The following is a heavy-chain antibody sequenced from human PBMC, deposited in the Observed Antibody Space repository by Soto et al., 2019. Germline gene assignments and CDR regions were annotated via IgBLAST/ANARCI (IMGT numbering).Heavy chain of an antibody. Sequence: QVQLVQSGAEMKKPGASVKLSCKASGITYNTYAIHWVRQAPGQGLEWMGWINAGNGDTRYSQNFQGRVTLTRDTSASTVYMDLDSLKSEDTGVYYCARAISGYDTWGQGTLVTVSS. CDR1: GITYNTYA. J-gene: IGHJ4*02. CDR2: INAGNGDT. D-gene: IGHD5-12*01. CDR3: ARAISGYDT. V-gene: IGHV1-3*01.